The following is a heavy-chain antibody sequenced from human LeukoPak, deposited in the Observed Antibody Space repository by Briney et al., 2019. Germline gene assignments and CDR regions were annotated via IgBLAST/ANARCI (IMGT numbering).Heavy chain of an antibody. D-gene: IGHD1-26*01. J-gene: IGHJ5*02. CDR3: ATHSSGSYWCDP. CDR1: GYTFTSYG. Sequence: GASVKVSCKASGYTFTSYGISWVRQAPGQGLEWMGLISAYNGNTNYAQKLQGRVTMTTDTSTSTAYMRLRSLRSGCTVVYYCATHSSGSYWCDPWGQGTLVTVSS. V-gene: IGHV1-18*01. CDR2: ISAYNGNT.